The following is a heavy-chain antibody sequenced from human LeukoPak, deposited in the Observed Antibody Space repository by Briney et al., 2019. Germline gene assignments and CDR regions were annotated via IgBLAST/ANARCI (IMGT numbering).Heavy chain of an antibody. CDR2: IIPIFGTA. V-gene: IGHV1-69*13. D-gene: IGHD5-12*01. CDR1: GGTFSSYD. J-gene: IGHJ4*02. Sequence: GASVKVSCKAPGGTFSSYDISWVRQAPGQGLEWMGGIIPIFGTANYAQKFQGRVTITADESTSTAYMELSSLRSEDTAVYYCARGLSGYDSDYWGQGTLVTVSS. CDR3: ARGLSGYDSDY.